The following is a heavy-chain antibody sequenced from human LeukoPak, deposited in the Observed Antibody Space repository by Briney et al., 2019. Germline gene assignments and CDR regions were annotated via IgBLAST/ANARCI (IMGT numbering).Heavy chain of an antibody. Sequence: ASVKVSCKASGFTFTSYGISWVRQAPGQGLEWMGWISTSNGNTNYAQKLQGRVTMTTDTSTSTAYMELRSLRSDDTAVYYCARTRSGWSGSDAFDIWGQGTMVTVSS. CDR3: ARTRSGWSGSDAFDI. J-gene: IGHJ3*02. CDR1: GFTFTSYG. D-gene: IGHD6-19*01. V-gene: IGHV1-18*01. CDR2: ISTSNGNT.